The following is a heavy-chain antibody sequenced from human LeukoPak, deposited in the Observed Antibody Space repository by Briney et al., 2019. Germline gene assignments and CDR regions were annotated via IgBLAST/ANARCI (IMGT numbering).Heavy chain of an antibody. V-gene: IGHV5-51*01. CDR1: GYSFTSYW. D-gene: IGHD3-22*01. J-gene: IGHJ4*02. CDR3: ARRTYYYDSSGYSFDY. CDR2: IYPGDSDT. Sequence: RGESLKISCKGSGYSFTSYWIGWVGQMPGKGLEWMGIIYPGDSDTRYSPSFQGQVTISADKSISTAYLQWSSLKASDTAMYYCARRTYYYDSSGYSFDYWGQGTLVTVSS.